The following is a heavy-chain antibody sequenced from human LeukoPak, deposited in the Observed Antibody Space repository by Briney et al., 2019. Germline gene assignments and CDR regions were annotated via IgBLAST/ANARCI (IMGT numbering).Heavy chain of an antibody. V-gene: IGHV4-31*03. CDR2: IYYSGRA. CDR3: ARAGGSGNSTYYFDY. Sequence: SETLSLTCTVSGGSFSSGNFYWYWIRQYPGRGLEWIGYIYYSGRAYYNPSLKSRVTISVDTSKKQFSLTLSTVTAADTAMYYCARAGGSGNSTYYFDYWGQGTQVTVSS. D-gene: IGHD3-10*01. CDR1: GGSFSSGNFY. J-gene: IGHJ4*02.